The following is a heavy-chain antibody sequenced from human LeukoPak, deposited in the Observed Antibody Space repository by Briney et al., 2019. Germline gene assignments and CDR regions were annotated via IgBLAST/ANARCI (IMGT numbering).Heavy chain of an antibody. J-gene: IGHJ3*02. V-gene: IGHV1-18*01. CDR2: ISAYNGNT. D-gene: IGHD3-9*01. CDR3: ARGGRYFDWLWAFDI. CDR1: GYTFISYG. Sequence: ASVKVSCKASGYTFISYGFSWVRQAPGQGLEWMGWISAYNGNTNYAQKLQGRVTMTTDTFTSTAYMELRSLRSDDTAVYYCARGGRYFDWLWAFDIWGQGTMVTVSS.